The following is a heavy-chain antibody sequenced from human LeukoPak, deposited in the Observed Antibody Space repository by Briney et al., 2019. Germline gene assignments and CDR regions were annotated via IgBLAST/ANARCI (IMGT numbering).Heavy chain of an antibody. V-gene: IGHV3-30*02. CDR1: GFPFNYYG. D-gene: IGHD6-19*01. CDR3: ARSRWLDAFDY. Sequence: PGGSLRLSCAASGFPFNYYGMHWVRQAPGKGLEWVAFIRYDGNDKFYAESVKGRFTISRDTSRNTLYLQMNSLRADDTAVYYCARSRWLDAFDYWGQGTLVTVSS. J-gene: IGHJ4*02. CDR2: IRYDGNDK.